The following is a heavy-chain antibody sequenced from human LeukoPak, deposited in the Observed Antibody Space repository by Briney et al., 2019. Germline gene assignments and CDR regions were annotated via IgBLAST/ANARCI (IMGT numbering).Heavy chain of an antibody. D-gene: IGHD3-10*01. CDR2: IYPRDSDT. CDR1: VYTFTHQW. CDR3: ARHSDVIGAI. J-gene: IGHJ4*02. V-gene: IGHV5-51*01. Sequence: GESLKVSCKPSVYTFTHQWIGWVRPMSGSGLEWMGIIYPRDSDTIYSPSFQGHVTISADTSINTAYLEWSSLEASDTAIYYCARHSDVIGAIWGQGTLVTVSS.